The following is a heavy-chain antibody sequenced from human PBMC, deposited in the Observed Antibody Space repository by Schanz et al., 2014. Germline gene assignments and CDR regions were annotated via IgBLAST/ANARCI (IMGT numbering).Heavy chain of an antibody. J-gene: IGHJ5*02. CDR2: ISPSSGGT. V-gene: IGHV1-2*06. Sequence: QVQLVQSGAEVKKPGASVKLSCKASGYTFTNHYLHWVRQAPGQGLEWMGRISPSSGGTNYAQNFQDRVTMTKDTSSNTVYMELSTLTSDDTAVYYCARESVARTRLFDPWGQGTLVTVSS. D-gene: IGHD2-15*01. CDR1: GYTFTNHY. CDR3: ARESVARTRLFDP.